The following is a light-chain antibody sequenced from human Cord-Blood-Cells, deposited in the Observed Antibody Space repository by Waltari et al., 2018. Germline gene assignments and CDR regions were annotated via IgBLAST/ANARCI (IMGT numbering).Light chain of an antibody. Sequence: DIVMTQTPLSLPVTPGEPASISCRSSQSLLDSDDGNTYLDWYLQKPGQSPQRLISTLSYRASGVPDRFSGSGSGTDFTLKISRVEAEDVGVYYCMQRIEFPWTFGQGTKLEIK. V-gene: IGKV2-40*01. CDR3: MQRIEFPWT. CDR2: TLS. J-gene: IGKJ2*01. CDR1: QSLLDSDDGNTY.